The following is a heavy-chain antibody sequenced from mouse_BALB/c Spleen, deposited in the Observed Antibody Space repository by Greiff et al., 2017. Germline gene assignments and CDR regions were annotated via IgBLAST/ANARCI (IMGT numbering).Heavy chain of an antibody. Sequence: DVQLVESGGGLVKPGGSLKLSCAASGFTFSDYYMYWVRQTPEKRLEWVATISDGGSYTYYPDSVKGRFTISRDNAKNNLYLQMSSLKSEDTAMYYCARERTTVVATEYAMDYWGQGTSVTVSS. D-gene: IGHD1-1*01. CDR2: ISDGGSYT. CDR1: GFTFSDYY. CDR3: ARERTTVVATEYAMDY. V-gene: IGHV5-4*02. J-gene: IGHJ4*01.